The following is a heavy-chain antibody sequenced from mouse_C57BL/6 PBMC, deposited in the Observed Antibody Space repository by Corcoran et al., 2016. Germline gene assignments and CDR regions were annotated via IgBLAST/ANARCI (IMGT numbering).Heavy chain of an antibody. CDR2: INTYSGVP. J-gene: IGHJ2*01. CDR1: GYTFTTYG. Sequence: QIQLVQSGPELKKPGETVKISCKASGYTFTTYGMSWVKQAPGKGLKWMGWINTYSGVPTYADDFKGRFAFSLETSASTAYLQINNLKNEDTATYFCARGRKGVYYFDYWGQGTTLTVSS. CDR3: ARGRKGVYYFDY. V-gene: IGHV9-3*01.